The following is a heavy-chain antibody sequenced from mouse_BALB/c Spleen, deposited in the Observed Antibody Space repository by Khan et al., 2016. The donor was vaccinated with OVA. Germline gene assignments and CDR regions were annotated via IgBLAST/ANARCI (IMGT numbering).Heavy chain of an antibody. CDR1: GFNIKDTY. Sequence: VQLQQPGAELMKAGASVKLSCTVSGFNIKDTYMHWVKQRPEQGLEWIGRIEPANGKTKYDPKFQAKATIRAVTSTNTDYLQLSSLTPEDTADYCWSSSLLLYALNYWGHGTPVTLSS. D-gene: IGHD1-2*01. J-gene: IGHJ4*01. CDR3: SSSLLLYALNY. V-gene: IGHV14-3*02. CDR2: IEPANGKT.